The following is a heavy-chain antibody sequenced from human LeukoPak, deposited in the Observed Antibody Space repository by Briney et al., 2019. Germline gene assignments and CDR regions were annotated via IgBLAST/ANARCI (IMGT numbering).Heavy chain of an antibody. Sequence: GGSLRLSCAASGFNFSIYAMQWVRQAPGKGLEWVAFIRFDGSNKYYVDSVKGRFTISRDNAKNSLFLQTNSLRADDTAVYYCARDHLSAYGGLRADYWGQGSLVTVSS. J-gene: IGHJ4*02. D-gene: IGHD4-23*01. CDR1: GFNFSIYA. CDR2: IRFDGSNK. V-gene: IGHV3-30*02. CDR3: ARDHLSAYGGLRADY.